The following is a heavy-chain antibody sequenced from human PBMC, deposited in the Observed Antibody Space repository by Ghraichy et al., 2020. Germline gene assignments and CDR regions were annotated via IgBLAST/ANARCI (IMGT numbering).Heavy chain of an antibody. V-gene: IGHV3-33*01. D-gene: IGHD5-18*01. CDR3: ARVDTAMVTSVHYGMDV. Sequence: GGYLRLSCAASGFTFSSYGMHWVRQAPGKGLEWVAVIWYDGSNKYYADSVKGRFTISRDNSKNTLYLQMNSLRAEDTAVYYWARVDTAMVTSVHYGMDVWGQGTTVTVSS. CDR1: GFTFSSYG. J-gene: IGHJ6*02. CDR2: IWYDGSNK.